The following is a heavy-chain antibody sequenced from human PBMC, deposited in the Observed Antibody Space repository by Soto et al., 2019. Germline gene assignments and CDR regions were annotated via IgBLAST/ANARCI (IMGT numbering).Heavy chain of an antibody. V-gene: IGHV3-48*03. CDR2: ISTSPGTI. CDR3: ARERDDSGRPLDC. CDR1: GFTFSSYE. Sequence: GGSLRLSGAASGFTFSSYELNWVRQAPEKGLEWVSYISTSPGTIYYADSVKGRFTISRDNAKNSLYLQMNSLRAEDTAVYYCARERDDSGRPLDCWAQGAFVPVSS. D-gene: IGHD3-10*01. J-gene: IGHJ4*02.